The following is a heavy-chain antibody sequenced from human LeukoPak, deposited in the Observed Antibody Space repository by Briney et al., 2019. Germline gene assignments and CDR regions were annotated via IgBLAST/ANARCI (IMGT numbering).Heavy chain of an antibody. CDR3: ATQTWYSGSYYGYFQH. J-gene: IGHJ1*01. CDR1: GYTFTGYY. V-gene: IGHV1-2*04. CDR2: INPNSGGT. D-gene: IGHD1-26*01. Sequence: ASGEVSCKASGYTFTGYYMHWVRQAPGQGLEWMGWINPNSGGTNYAQKFQGWVTMTRDTSISTAYMELSKLRSDDTAVYYCATQTWYSGSYYGYFQHWGQGTLVTVSS.